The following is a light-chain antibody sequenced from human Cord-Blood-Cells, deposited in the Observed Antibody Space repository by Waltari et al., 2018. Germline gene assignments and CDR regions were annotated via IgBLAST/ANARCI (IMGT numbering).Light chain of an antibody. CDR3: SSYTSSSTLVV. CDR2: DVS. Sequence: QSALTQPASVSGSPGQSITISCTGTRSDAGGYNSVPCYQQHPGKAPKLMIYDVSNRPSGVSNRFSGSKSGNTASLTISGLQAEDEADYYCSSYTSSSTLVVFGGGTKLTVL. J-gene: IGLJ2*01. CDR1: RSDAGGYNS. V-gene: IGLV2-14*01.